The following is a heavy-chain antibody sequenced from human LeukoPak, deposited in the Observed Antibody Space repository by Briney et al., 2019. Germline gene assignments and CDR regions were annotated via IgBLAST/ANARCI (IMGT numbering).Heavy chain of an antibody. CDR1: GFTFTIYG. J-gene: IGHJ4*02. V-gene: IGHV3-23*01. CDR2: IGGSGGYHT. Sequence: GGSLRLSCAASGFTFTIYGMNWVRQTPGKGVEWVSGIGGSGGYHTYYADSVRGRFTISRDNSRNTLYVQMNSLRPEDTAIYYCAKDQAGGWGQGTLVTVSS. D-gene: IGHD4-23*01. CDR3: AKDQAGG.